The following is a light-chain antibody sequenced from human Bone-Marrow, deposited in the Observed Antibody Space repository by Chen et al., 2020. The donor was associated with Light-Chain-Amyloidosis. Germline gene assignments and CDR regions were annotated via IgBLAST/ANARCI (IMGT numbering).Light chain of an antibody. CDR2: RDT. Sequence: SYELTQPHSLSVSPGQTARITCSGNDLPTKYAYWYQKKPGQAPVLVIHRDTERPSGISERFSGSSSGTTATLTISGVQAEDEADYHCQSADSSGTYEVIFGGGTKLTVL. CDR1: DLPTKY. CDR3: QSADSSGTYEVI. V-gene: IGLV3-25*03. J-gene: IGLJ2*01.